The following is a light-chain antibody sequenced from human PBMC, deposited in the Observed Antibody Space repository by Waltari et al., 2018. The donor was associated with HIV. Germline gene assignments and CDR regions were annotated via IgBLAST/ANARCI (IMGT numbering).Light chain of an antibody. V-gene: IGLV2-23*02. CDR2: EVT. CDR3: CSYAGTSILV. Sequence: QSALTQPASVSGSPGQSITISCTGTSSDVGSYNLVSWYQHPPGKAPKLMIYEVTKRPSGVSNRFSGSKSGNTASLTISGLQAEDEGDYHCCSYAGTSILVFGGGTKLTVL. CDR1: SSDVGSYNL. J-gene: IGLJ3*02.